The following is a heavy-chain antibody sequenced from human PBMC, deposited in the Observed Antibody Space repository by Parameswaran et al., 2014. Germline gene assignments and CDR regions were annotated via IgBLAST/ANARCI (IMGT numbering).Heavy chain of an antibody. CDR2: ISAYNGNT. D-gene: IGHD5-18*01. V-gene: IGHV1-18*01. Sequence: WVRQAPGQGLEWMGWISAYNGNTNYAQKLQGRVTMTTDTSTSTAYMELRSLRSDDTAVYYCARKGEYSYGDDAFDIWGQGTMVTVSS. J-gene: IGHJ3*02. CDR3: ARKGEYSYGDDAFDI.